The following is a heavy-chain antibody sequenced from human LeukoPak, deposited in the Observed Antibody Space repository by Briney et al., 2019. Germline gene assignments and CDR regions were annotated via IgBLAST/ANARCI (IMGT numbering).Heavy chain of an antibody. V-gene: IGHV3-48*01. Sequence: GGSLRLSCTASGFTFSGYSMNWVRQAPGKGLEWVSYISSSGGTKYYADSVKGQFTISRDNAMNSLYLQMNSLRAEDTAVCYCARSRATYAFDIWGQGTMVTVSS. J-gene: IGHJ3*02. CDR1: GFTFSGYS. D-gene: IGHD5-12*01. CDR3: ARSRATYAFDI. CDR2: ISSSGGTK.